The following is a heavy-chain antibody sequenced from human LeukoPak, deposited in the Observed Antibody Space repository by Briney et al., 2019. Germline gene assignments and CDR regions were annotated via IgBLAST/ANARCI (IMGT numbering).Heavy chain of an antibody. CDR1: GFTLSSNY. V-gene: IGHV3-53*01. Sequence: GWALRLSCAASGFTLSSNYMSWVRQAPGKELDWVSVIYSGGSTYYAESVMGRFTISRDNSKNTLYLQMISLRAEDTAVYYCAREMHYDSSGYNWFDPWGQGTLVTVSS. J-gene: IGHJ5*02. D-gene: IGHD3-22*01. CDR2: IYSGGST. CDR3: AREMHYDSSGYNWFDP.